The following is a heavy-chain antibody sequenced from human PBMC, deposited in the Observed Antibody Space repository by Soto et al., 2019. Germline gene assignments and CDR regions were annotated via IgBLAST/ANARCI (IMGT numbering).Heavy chain of an antibody. CDR1: GFSFVNYA. V-gene: IGHV3-23*01. CDR2: LSGSGTST. Sequence: GGSLRLSCAASGFSFVNYAMNWVRQAPGKGLEWVSGLSGSGTSTYYADSVKGRFTISRDNSRDTLILQMNSLTADDTAVYYCAKATTNGGWFNPFDAWGQGALVTV. D-gene: IGHD6-19*01. CDR3: AKATTNGGWFNPFDA. J-gene: IGHJ4*02.